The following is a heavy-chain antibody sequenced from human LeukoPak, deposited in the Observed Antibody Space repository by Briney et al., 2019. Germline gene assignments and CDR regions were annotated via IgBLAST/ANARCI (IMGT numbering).Heavy chain of an antibody. Sequence: GGSLRLSCTASGFTVSRNYMSWVRQAPGKGLEWVSVIYRTGSTYYADSVKGRFTISRDNAKNSVYLHMNSLRAEDTALYYCARLSAYYYGSYFYYYMDVWGKGTTVTVSS. CDR2: IYRTGST. CDR1: GFTVSRNY. V-gene: IGHV3-53*01. CDR3: ARLSAYYYGSYFYYYMDV. J-gene: IGHJ6*03. D-gene: IGHD3-10*01.